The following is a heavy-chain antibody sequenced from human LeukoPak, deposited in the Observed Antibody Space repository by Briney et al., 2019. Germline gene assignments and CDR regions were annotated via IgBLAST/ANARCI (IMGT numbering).Heavy chain of an antibody. J-gene: IGHJ4*02. CDR2: ISGSGGST. D-gene: IGHD6-19*01. CDR3: AKKIAVAGTVDY. CDR1: GFTFSSYA. Sequence: GGSLRLSCAVSGFTFSSYAMSWVRQAPGKGLEWVSAISGSGGSTYYADSVKGRFTISRDNSKNTLYLQMNSLRAEDTAVYYCAKKIAVAGTVDYWGQGTLVTVSS. V-gene: IGHV3-23*01.